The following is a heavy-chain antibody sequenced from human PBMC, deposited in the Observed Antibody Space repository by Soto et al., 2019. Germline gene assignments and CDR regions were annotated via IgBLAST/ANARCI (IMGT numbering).Heavy chain of an antibody. V-gene: IGHV4-30-4*01. D-gene: IGHD7-27*01. CDR3: ARGPSGDKVDS. CDR2: IYDGGRT. Sequence: QVQLQESGPGLVKPSQTLSLTCTVSGGSISTVDYWWSWIRQSPDMGLEWIGHIYDGGRTYNNPSLESRVTMSVDTSKCQLSLTLSSASAADTAVYYCARGPSGDKVDSWGQGTLVTVSS. J-gene: IGHJ4*02. CDR1: GGSISTVDYW.